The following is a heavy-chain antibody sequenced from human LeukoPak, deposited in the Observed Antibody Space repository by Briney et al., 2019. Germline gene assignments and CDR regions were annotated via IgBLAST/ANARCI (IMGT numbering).Heavy chain of an antibody. V-gene: IGHV1-69*04. D-gene: IGHD5-24*01. CDR1: GGTFSSYA. CDR3: ARDGRGGYPVDY. CDR2: IIPILGIA. J-gene: IGHJ4*02. Sequence: ASVKVSCKASGGTFSSYAISWVRQAPGQGLEWMGRIIPILGIANYAQKFQGRVTITADKSTSTAYMELSSLRSEDTAVYYCARDGRGGYPVDYWGQGTLVTVFS.